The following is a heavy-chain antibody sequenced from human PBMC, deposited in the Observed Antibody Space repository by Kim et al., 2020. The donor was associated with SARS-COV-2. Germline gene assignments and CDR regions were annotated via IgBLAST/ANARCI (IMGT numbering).Heavy chain of an antibody. Sequence: LKSRVTISVDTSKNQFSLKLSSVTAADTAVYYCARRLAAAEVGRRNGFDPWGQGTLVTVSS. CDR3: ARRLAAAEVGRRNGFDP. J-gene: IGHJ5*02. D-gene: IGHD6-13*01. V-gene: IGHV4-39*07.